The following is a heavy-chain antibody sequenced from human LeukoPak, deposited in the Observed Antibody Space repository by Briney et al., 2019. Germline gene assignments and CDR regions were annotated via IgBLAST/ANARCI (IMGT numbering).Heavy chain of an antibody. CDR3: ARGPSGDYDILTGYYADYDSSGSLGWFDP. J-gene: IGHJ5*02. V-gene: IGHV4-59*01. CDR1: GGAISSYY. D-gene: IGHD3-9*01. Sequence: SETLSLTCTVSGGAISSYYWSWIRHPPGKGLEWIWYTYYTVRTNYNPSLKSRVTISVDTSKNQFSLKLSSVTAADTAVYYCARGPSGDYDILTGYYADYDSSGSLGWFDPWGQGTLVTVSS. CDR2: TYYTVRT.